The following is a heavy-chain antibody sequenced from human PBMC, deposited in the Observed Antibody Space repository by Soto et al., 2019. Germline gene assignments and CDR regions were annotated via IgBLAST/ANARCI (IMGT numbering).Heavy chain of an antibody. CDR3: ARALPVSRYCISIDCPRSGMDV. J-gene: IGHJ6*02. CDR2: INHSGIT. CDR1: GGSFSGYY. V-gene: IGHV4-34*01. Sequence: SETLSLTCAVYGGSFSGYYWSWVRQPPGKGLEWIAEINHSGITNYNPSLKSRVTISVDTSKNYFSLKLSFVTAADTAVYYCARALPVSRYCISIDCPRSGMDVWGQGSTVTFYS. D-gene: IGHD2-2*01.